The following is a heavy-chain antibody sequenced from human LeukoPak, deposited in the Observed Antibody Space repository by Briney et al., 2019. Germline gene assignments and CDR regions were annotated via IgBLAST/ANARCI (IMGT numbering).Heavy chain of an antibody. D-gene: IGHD2-21*01. V-gene: IGHV3-49*03. CDR2: IRLKAYGGAP. CDR1: GFTFRDYT. Sequence: GGSLRLSGSGSGFTFRDYTVNWFRQAPGGGLEWVGFIRLKAYGGAPEYAASVKGRFTIARDDSKSFAFLQMNNLKTEDTAVYYCTRRSGVIVIFDYWGRGTLVTVSS. J-gene: IGHJ4*02. CDR3: TRRSGVIVIFDY.